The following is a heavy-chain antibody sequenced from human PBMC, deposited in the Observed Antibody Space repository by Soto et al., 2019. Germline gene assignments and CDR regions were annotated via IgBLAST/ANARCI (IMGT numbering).Heavy chain of an antibody. CDR3: ALTSSSWYEKNYYYYGMDV. D-gene: IGHD6-13*01. V-gene: IGHV4-59*08. CDR2: IYYSGST. CDR1: VVSISRYY. J-gene: IGHJ6*02. Sequence: PSDTLSLTCTVSVVSISRYYWSWIRQPPGKGLEWIGYIYYSGSTNYNPSLKSRVTISVDTSKNQFSLKLSSVTAADTAVYYCALTSSSWYEKNYYYYGMDVWGQGTTVT.